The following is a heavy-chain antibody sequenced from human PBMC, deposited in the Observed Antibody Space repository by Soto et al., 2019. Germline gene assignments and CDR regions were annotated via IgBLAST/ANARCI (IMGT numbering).Heavy chain of an antibody. CDR2: ISSSSNSI. CDR1: GFTFSRYS. CDR3: AITVEFSTTSCIR. D-gene: IGHD2-15*01. Sequence: EVQLVESGGGLVQPGGSLRLSCAASGFTFSRYSMNWGRQAPGKGLEWVSYISSSSNSIYYADSVKGRFTISRDNAKNSLHLQMNSLRAEDMAVYYCAITVEFSTTSCIRWVQRTQVTVSS. J-gene: IGHJ4*02. V-gene: IGHV3-48*01.